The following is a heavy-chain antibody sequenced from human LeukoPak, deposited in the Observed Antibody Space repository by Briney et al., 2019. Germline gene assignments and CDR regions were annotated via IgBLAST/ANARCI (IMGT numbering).Heavy chain of an antibody. V-gene: IGHV5-51*01. Sequence: HGESLKISCKGSGYSFTSYWIGWVRQMPGKGLEWMGIIYPGDSDTRYSPSFQGQVTISADKSISTAYLQWSSLKASDTAMYYCARLSRDYYDSNADFDYWGQGTLVTVSS. CDR1: GYSFTSYW. CDR3: ARLSRDYYDSNADFDY. D-gene: IGHD3-22*01. J-gene: IGHJ4*02. CDR2: IYPGDSDT.